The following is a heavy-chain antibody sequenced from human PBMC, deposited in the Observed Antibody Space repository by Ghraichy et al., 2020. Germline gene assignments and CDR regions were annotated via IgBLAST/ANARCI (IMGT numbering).Heavy chain of an antibody. D-gene: IGHD5-18*01. J-gene: IGHJ4*02. V-gene: IGHV3-21*01. Sequence: GGSLRLSCAASGFTFSSYSMNWVRQAPGKGLEWVSSISSSSSYIYYADSVKGRFTISRDNAKNSLYLQMNSLRAEDTAVYYCARDRPPVYSYGGSGGDYFDYWGQGTLSTFSS. CDR2: ISSSSSYI. CDR1: GFTFSSYS. CDR3: ARDRPPVYSYGGSGGDYFDY.